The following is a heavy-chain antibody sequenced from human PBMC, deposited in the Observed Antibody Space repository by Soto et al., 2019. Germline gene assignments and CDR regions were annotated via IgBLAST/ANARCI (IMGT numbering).Heavy chain of an antibody. V-gene: IGHV1-8*02. CDR1: GYTFTGYY. J-gene: IGHJ4*02. D-gene: IGHD2-15*01. CDR2: MNPSSGNT. Sequence: ASVKVSFKASGYTFTGYYMHWVRQATGQGLEWMGWMNPSSGNTGYAHQFQGRVTMTWQTSTSTAYMELSSLRSEDTAVYYCARVVSGGHSDYWGQGTPVTVSS. CDR3: ARVVSGGHSDY.